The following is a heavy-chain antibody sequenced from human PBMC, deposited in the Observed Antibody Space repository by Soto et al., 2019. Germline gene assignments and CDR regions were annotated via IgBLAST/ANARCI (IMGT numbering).Heavy chain of an antibody. D-gene: IGHD4-4*01. Sequence: EVPLVESGGGLVQPGGSLRLSFAASGFTFSVYWMHWVRQAPGKGLVWVSRIDSDGSTTSYADSVKGRFTISRDNAKSTLYLQMNSLRAEDKAVYYCARPGYSNYGPGVDVWGQGTTVTVSS. J-gene: IGHJ6*02. V-gene: IGHV3-74*01. CDR3: ARPGYSNYGPGVDV. CDR1: GFTFSVYW. CDR2: IDSDGSTT.